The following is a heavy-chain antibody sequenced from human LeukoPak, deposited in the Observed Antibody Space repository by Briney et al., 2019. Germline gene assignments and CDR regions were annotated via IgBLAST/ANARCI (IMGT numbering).Heavy chain of an antibody. V-gene: IGHV4-30-4*08. CDR2: IYYSGST. D-gene: IGHD2-15*01. J-gene: IGHJ4*02. CDR3: ARGGYCSGGSCYFLDY. CDR1: GGSISSGDYY. Sequence: SETLSLTCTVSGGSISSGDYYWSWIRQPPGKGLEWIGYIYYSGSTYYNPSLKSRVTISVDTSKNQFSLKLSSVTAADTAVYYCARGGYCSGGSCYFLDYWGQGTLVTASS.